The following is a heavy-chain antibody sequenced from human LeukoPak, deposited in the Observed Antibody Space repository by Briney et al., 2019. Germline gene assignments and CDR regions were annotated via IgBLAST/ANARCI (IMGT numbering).Heavy chain of an antibody. V-gene: IGHV3-30-3*01. CDR2: ISYDGSNK. D-gene: IGHD3-22*01. J-gene: IGHJ3*02. Sequence: PGGSLRLSCAASGFTFSSYAMHWVRQAPGKGLEWVAVISYDGSNKYYADSVKGRFTISRDNSKNTLYLQMNSLRAEDTAVYYCARPYYDSSGYYWEAFDIWGQGTMVTVSS. CDR3: ARPYYDSSGYYWEAFDI. CDR1: GFTFSSYA.